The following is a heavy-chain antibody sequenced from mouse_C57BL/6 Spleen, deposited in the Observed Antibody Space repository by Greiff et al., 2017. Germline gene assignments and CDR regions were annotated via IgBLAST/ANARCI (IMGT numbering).Heavy chain of an antibody. Sequence: VQLQQSGPELVKPGASVKISCKASGYSFTGYYMNWVKQSPEKSLEWIGELNPSTGGTTSNQKFKAKATLTVDKSSSTAYMQLKSLTSEDSAVYYCTRLEGAMDYWGQGTSVTVSS. CDR2: LNPSTGGT. D-gene: IGHD3-3*01. CDR3: TRLEGAMDY. V-gene: IGHV1-42*01. J-gene: IGHJ4*01. CDR1: GYSFTGYY.